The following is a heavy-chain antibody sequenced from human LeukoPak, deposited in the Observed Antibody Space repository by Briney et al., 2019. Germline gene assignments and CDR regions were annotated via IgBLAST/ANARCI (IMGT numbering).Heavy chain of an antibody. Sequence: GGSLRLSCAASGFTFSGFTMNWVRQAPGKGLEWVSGVSSGSGYIYYADSVKGRFIISRDNAENSLYLQMSSLRAEDTAVYYCAREWSGYDYKKLDYWGQGTLVTVSS. J-gene: IGHJ4*02. CDR1: GFTFSGFT. CDR3: AREWSGYDYKKLDY. D-gene: IGHD5-12*01. V-gene: IGHV3-21*06. CDR2: VSSGSGYI.